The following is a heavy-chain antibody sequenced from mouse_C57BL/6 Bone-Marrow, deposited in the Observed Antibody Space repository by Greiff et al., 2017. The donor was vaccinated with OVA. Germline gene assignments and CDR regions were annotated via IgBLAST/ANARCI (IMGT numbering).Heavy chain of an antibody. CDR3: ARGRDGGAMDY. J-gene: IGHJ4*01. CDR1: GFSLTSYG. V-gene: IGHV2-6*01. Sequence: QVQLQQSGPGLVAPSQSLSITCTVSGFSLTSYGVDWVRQSPGKGLEWLGVIWGVGSTNYNSALKSRLSISKDNSKSQVFLKMNSLETDDTAMYYCARGRDGGAMDYWGQVTSVTVSS. CDR2: IWGVGST. D-gene: IGHD3-1*01.